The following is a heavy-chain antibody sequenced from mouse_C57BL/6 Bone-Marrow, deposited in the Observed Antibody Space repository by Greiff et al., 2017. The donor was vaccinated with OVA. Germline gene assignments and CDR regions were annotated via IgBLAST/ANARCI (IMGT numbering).Heavy chain of an antibody. V-gene: IGHV1-54*01. CDR3: ARLDSNYPYYYAMDY. Sequence: QVQLKESGAELVRPGTSVKVSCKASGYAFTNYLIEWVKQRPGQGLEWIGVINPGSGGTNYNEKFKGKATLTADKSSSTAYMQLSSRTSEDSAVYFCARLDSNYPYYYAMDYWGQGTSVTVSS. D-gene: IGHD2-5*01. CDR1: GYAFTNYL. CDR2: INPGSGGT. J-gene: IGHJ4*01.